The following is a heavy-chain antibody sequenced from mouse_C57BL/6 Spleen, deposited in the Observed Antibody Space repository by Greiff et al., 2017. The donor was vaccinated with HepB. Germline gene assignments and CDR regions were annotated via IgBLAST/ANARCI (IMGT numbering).Heavy chain of an antibody. CDR2: ISYDGSN. D-gene: IGHD2-4*01. CDR3: ARGVRLRRGVYYAMDY. V-gene: IGHV3-6*01. J-gene: IGHJ4*01. CDR1: GYSITSGYY. Sequence: ESGPGLVKPSQSLSLTCSVTGYSITSGYYWNWIRQFPGNKLEWMGYISYDGSNNYNPSLKNRISITRDTSKNQFFLKLNSVTTEDTATYDCARGVRLRRGVYYAMDYWGQGTSVTVSS.